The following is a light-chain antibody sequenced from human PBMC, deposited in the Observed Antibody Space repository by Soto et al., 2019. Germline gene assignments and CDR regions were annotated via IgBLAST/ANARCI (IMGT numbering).Light chain of an antibody. J-gene: IGKJ5*01. Sequence: DIPMTQSPFTLTEPVGPTVTITCRASQSISRWLAWYQQKPGKAPKILISDASILENGVPSRFSGTGSGTEFTPTISNLQPDDFVTYFCQQYKSFSLITFGQGTKLDI. CDR1: QSISRW. CDR2: DAS. V-gene: IGKV1-5*01. CDR3: QQYKSFSLIT.